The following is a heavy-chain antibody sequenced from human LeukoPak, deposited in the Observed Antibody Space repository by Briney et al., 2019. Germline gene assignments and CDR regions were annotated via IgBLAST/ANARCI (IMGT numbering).Heavy chain of an antibody. V-gene: IGHV3-9*03. CDR3: AREILAPGKTHDY. CDR1: GFTFDDYA. J-gene: IGHJ4*02. CDR2: ISWNSGSI. Sequence: GGSLRLSCAASGFTFDDYAMHWVRQAPGKGLEWVSGISWNSGSIGYADSVKGRFTISRDNAKNSLYLQMNSLRAEDMALYYCAREILAPGKTHDYWGQGTLVTVSS.